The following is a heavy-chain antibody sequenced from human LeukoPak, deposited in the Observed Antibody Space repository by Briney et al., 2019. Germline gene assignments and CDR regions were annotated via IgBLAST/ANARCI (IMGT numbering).Heavy chain of an antibody. Sequence: GGSLRLSCAASGFTFNSYSMHWVRQAPGKGLEWVTAISDDETYKFYADSVKGRFTISRDNSKNTLYLQMNSLRAEDTAVYYCAKGRDLLRFDPWGQGTLVTVSS. CDR2: ISDDETYK. J-gene: IGHJ5*02. CDR3: AKGRDLLRFDP. V-gene: IGHV3-30-3*01. D-gene: IGHD3-9*01. CDR1: GFTFNSYS.